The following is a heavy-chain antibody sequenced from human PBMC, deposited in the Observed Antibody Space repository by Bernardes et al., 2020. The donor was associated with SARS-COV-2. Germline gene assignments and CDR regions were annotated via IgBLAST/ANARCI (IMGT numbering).Heavy chain of an antibody. CDR3: ASFRATMIVVVTLDY. J-gene: IGHJ4*02. D-gene: IGHD3-22*01. CDR1: GFTFSSYA. CDR2: ISGSGGST. V-gene: IGHV3-23*01. Sequence: GGSLRHSCAASGFTFSSYAMSWVRQAPGKGLEWVSAISGSGGSTYYADSVKGRFTISRDNSKNTLYLQMNSLRAEDTAVYYCASFRATMIVVVTLDYWGQGTLVTVSS.